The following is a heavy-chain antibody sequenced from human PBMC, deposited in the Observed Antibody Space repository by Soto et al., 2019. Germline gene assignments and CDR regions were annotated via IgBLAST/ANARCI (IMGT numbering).Heavy chain of an antibody. CDR2: ISGGSIST. CDR3: AKGVDNSGWCYSGMDV. CDR1: GFTFSSYG. V-gene: IGHV3-23*01. D-gene: IGHD6-19*01. J-gene: IGHJ6*02. Sequence: PGGSLRLSCAASGFTFSSYGMSWVRQAPGKGLEWVSAISGGSISTYYADSVKGRFTISRDNSKNTLYLQMNSLTDEDTATYYCAKGVDNSGWCYSGMDVWGQGTTVTVSS.